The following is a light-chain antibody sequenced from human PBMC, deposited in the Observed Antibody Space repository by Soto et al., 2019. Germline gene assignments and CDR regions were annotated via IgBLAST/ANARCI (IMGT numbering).Light chain of an antibody. CDR3: SSYAGSNNLYV. V-gene: IGLV2-8*01. CDR1: SSDVGGYNY. Sequence: TNSCTGTSSDVGGYNYVSWYQQHPGKAPKLMIYEVNKRPSGVPDRFSGSKSGNTASLTVSGLQAEDEADYYCSSYAGSNNLYVFGTGTKVTVL. CDR2: EVN. J-gene: IGLJ1*01.